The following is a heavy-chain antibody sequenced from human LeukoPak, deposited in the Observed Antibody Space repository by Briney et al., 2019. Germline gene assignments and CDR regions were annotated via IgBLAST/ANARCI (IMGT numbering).Heavy chain of an antibody. CDR1: GFTFSSYG. Sequence: GGSLRLSCAASGFTFSSYGMHWVRQAPGKGLEWVAFIRYDGSNKYYADSVKGRFTISRDNSKNTLYLQMNSLRAEDTAVYYCAKDEGHSTVVTLPHYYYYYMDVWGKGTTVTVSS. CDR3: AKDEGHSTVVTLPHYYYYYMDV. J-gene: IGHJ6*03. D-gene: IGHD4-23*01. CDR2: IRYDGSNK. V-gene: IGHV3-30*02.